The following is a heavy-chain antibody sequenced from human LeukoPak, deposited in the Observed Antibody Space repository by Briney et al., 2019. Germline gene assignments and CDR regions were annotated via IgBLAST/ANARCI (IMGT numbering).Heavy chain of an antibody. V-gene: IGHV3-7*03. J-gene: IGHJ4*02. CDR2: IKEDGSKK. CDR1: GFTFSSYS. CDR3: ATPLDYHDSSGFHQGGD. Sequence: GGSLRLSCAASGFTFSSYSMNWVRQAPGKGLEWVANIKEDGSKKNYVDSVKGRFTISRDNAKNSLYLQMTSLRAEDTAMYYCATPLDYHDSSGFHQGGDWGQGTLVTVSS. D-gene: IGHD3-22*01.